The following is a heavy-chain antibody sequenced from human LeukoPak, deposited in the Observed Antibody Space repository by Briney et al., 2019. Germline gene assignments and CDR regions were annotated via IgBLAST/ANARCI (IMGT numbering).Heavy chain of an antibody. J-gene: IGHJ5*02. CDR3: ARVVFTMVRGIRDWLDP. D-gene: IGHD3-10*01. CDR1: GGSISSGDYY. V-gene: IGHV4-30-4*01. Sequence: PSETLSLTCTLSGGSISSGDYYWSWIRQPPGKGLEWIGYIYYSGSTYYNPSLKSRVTISVDTSKNQFSLKLSSVTAADTAVYYCARVVFTMVRGIRDWLDPWGQGTLVTVSS. CDR2: IYYSGST.